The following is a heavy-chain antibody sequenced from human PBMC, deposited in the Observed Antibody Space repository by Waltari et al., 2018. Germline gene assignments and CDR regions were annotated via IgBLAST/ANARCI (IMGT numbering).Heavy chain of an antibody. D-gene: IGHD4-4*01. V-gene: IGHV3-23*03. CDR2: IYSGGSST. Sequence: EVQLLESGGGLVQPGGSLRLSCAAYGFTFSSYAMSWVRQAPGKGLEWVSVIYSGGSSTYYADSVKGRFTISRDNSKNTLYLQMNSLRAEDTAVYYCAKGGVTTLINWFDPWGQGTLVTVSS. CDR3: AKGGVTTLINWFDP. CDR1: GFTFSSYA. J-gene: IGHJ5*02.